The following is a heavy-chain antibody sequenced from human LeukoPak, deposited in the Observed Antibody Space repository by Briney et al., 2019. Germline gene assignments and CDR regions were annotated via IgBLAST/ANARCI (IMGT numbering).Heavy chain of an antibody. CDR3: ARRSSGRPVDY. Sequence: SQTLSLTCTVSGGSISIANYFWGWIRQPPGKGLEWIGSTYYDGSTYYNPSLKSRVTISRDTSKDQFSLRLSSVTAADTAVYYCARRSSGRPVDYWGQGTLVTVSS. CDR1: GGSISIANYF. V-gene: IGHV4-39*07. J-gene: IGHJ4*02. CDR2: TYYDGST. D-gene: IGHD3-3*01.